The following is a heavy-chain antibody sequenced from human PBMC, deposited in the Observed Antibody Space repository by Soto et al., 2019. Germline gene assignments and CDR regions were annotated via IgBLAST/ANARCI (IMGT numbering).Heavy chain of an antibody. J-gene: IGHJ6*02. V-gene: IGHV4-34*01. Sequence: SETLSLTCAVYGGSFSCYYWSWIRQPPGKGLEWIGEINHSGSTNHNPSLKSRVTISVDTSKNQFSLKLSSVTAADTAVYYCARVAIMAAAGTYYYYYYGMDVWGQGTTVTVSS. D-gene: IGHD6-13*01. CDR2: INHSGST. CDR3: ARVAIMAAAGTYYYYYYGMDV. CDR1: GGSFSCYY.